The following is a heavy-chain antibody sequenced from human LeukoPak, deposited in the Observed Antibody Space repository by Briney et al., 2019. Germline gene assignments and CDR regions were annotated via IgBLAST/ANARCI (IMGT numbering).Heavy chain of an antibody. J-gene: IGHJ4*02. D-gene: IGHD4-17*01. CDR1: GFTFSSYG. V-gene: IGHV3-30*18. CDR3: AKDRGESDYAADY. CDR2: ISYDGSNK. Sequence: GGSLRLSCAASGFTFSSYGMHWVRQAPGKGLEWVAVISYDGSNKYYADSVKGRFTISRDNSKNTLYLQMNSLRAEDTAVYYCAKDRGESDYAADYWGPGNLVTV.